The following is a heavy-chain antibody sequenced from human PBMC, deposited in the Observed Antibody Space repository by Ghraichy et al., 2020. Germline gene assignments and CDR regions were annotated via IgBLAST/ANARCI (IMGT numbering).Heavy chain of an antibody. CDR2: INYSGKK. V-gene: IGHV4-39*01. CDR1: GGSVSTTFYF. J-gene: IGHJ4*02. CDR3: ARRGTEGDFDY. Sequence: SETLSLTCTVSGGSVSTTFYFWGWIRQPPGKGLEWIGMINYSGKKYYNPSLKSRVTISVDTSKNQFSLRLSSVTAADTAVYYCARRGTEGDFDYWGQGTLAPVSS. D-gene: IGHD3/OR15-3a*01.